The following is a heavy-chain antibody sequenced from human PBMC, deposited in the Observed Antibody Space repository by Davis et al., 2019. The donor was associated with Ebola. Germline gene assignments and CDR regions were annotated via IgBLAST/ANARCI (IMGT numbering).Heavy chain of an antibody. D-gene: IGHD6-13*01. J-gene: IGHJ4*02. V-gene: IGHV1-46*01. Sequence: ASVKVSCKASGYTFTSYYMHWVRQAPGQGLEWMGIINPSGGSTSYAQKFQGRVTMTRDTSTSTVYMELSSLRSKDTAVYYCARSSSSWYDFDYWGQGTLVTVSS. CDR3: ARSSSSWYDFDY. CDR2: INPSGGST. CDR1: GYTFTSYY.